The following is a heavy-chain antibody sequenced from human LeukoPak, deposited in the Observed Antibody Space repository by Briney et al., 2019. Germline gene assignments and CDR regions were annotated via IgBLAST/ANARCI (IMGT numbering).Heavy chain of an antibody. V-gene: IGHV1-2*02. D-gene: IGHD4-17*01. CDR3: ARATVTNYPDDAFDI. Sequence: ASVKVSCKASGYTFTGYYMHWVRQAPGQGLEWMGWINPNSGGTNYAQKFQGRVTMTRDTSISTAYMELSRLRSDDTAVYYCARATVTNYPDDAFDIWGQGTMVTVSS. CDR2: INPNSGGT. CDR1: GYTFTGYY. J-gene: IGHJ3*02.